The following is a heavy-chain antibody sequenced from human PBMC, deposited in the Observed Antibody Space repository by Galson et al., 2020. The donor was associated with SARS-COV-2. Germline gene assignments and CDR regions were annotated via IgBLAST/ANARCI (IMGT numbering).Heavy chain of an antibody. J-gene: IGHJ4*02. CDR2: ISSTGGTI. Sequence: TGGSLRLSCAASGFTFSSYEMNWVRQAPGKGLEWISYISSTGGTIRYADSVKGRFTISRDNAKNSLYLQMNSLRVEDTAIYYCARGFVVGAHLDFWGQGTLVTVS. V-gene: IGHV3-48*03. CDR3: ARGFVVGAHLDF. D-gene: IGHD1-26*01. CDR1: GFTFSSYE.